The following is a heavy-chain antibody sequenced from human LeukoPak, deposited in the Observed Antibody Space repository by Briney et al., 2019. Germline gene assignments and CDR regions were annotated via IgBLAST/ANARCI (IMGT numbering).Heavy chain of an antibody. V-gene: IGHV1-69*13. J-gene: IGHJ5*02. Sequence: SVKVSCKASGGTFSSYAISWVRQAPGQGLEWMGGIIPIFGTANYAQKFQGRVTITADESTSTAYMELSSLRSEDTAVYYCARGCGGDCYDHLQNWFDPWGQGTLVTVSS. CDR2: IIPIFGTA. CDR1: GGTFSSYA. CDR3: ARGCGGDCYDHLQNWFDP. D-gene: IGHD2-21*02.